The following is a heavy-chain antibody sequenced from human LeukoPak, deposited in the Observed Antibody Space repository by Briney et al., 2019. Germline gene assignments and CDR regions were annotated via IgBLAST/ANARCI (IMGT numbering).Heavy chain of an antibody. CDR1: GFTFSDYW. J-gene: IGHJ4*02. D-gene: IGHD6-13*01. CDR2: INDDGRST. CDR3: ARSAAGLDY. Sequence: GGSLRLSCAASGFTFSDYWMHWVRQVPGKGLVWVSRINDDGRSTSEAVSVKGRFTISRDNAQNTLYLQMNSLRVEDTAIYYCARSAAGLDYWGQGTLVTVSS. V-gene: IGHV3-74*01.